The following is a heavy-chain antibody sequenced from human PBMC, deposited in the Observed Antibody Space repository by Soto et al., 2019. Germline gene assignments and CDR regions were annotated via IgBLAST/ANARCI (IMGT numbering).Heavy chain of an antibody. CDR1: GFSLSTSGVA. V-gene: IGHV2-5*02. J-gene: IGHJ3*02. D-gene: IGHD6-6*01. CDR2: IYWDDDK. Sequence: QITLKESGPTRVKPTQTLALTCTLSGFSLSTSGVAVGWIRQPPGKALEWLALIYWDDDKRYSPSLKSRLTITKDTSKNQVVLTMTNMDPVDTGTYYCAHVDYRNSSGAFYIWGQGTMVTVSS. CDR3: AHVDYRNSSGAFYI.